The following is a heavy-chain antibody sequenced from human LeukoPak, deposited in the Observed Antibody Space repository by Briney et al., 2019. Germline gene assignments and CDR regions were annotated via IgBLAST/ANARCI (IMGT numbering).Heavy chain of an antibody. J-gene: IGHJ3*02. CDR3: TRRIQLWSVKVILYDAFDI. Sequence: GGSLRLSCTASGFTFGDYAMSWFRQAPGKRLEWVVFIRSKAYGGTTEYAGSVKRRFTISRENSKTTAYLQMNRLKTEDTAVYYCTRRIQLWSVKVILYDAFDIWGQGTMVTVSS. V-gene: IGHV3-49*03. D-gene: IGHD5-18*01. CDR1: GFTFGDYA. CDR2: IRSKAYGGTT.